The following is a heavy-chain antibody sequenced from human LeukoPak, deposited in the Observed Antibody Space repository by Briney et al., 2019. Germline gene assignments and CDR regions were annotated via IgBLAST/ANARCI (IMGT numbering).Heavy chain of an antibody. CDR3: AADPEQLVYN. J-gene: IGHJ4*02. CDR2: IIPIFGTA. Sequence: SVKVSCKASGGTFSSYAISWVRQAPGQGLEWMGGIIPIFGTANYAQKFQGRVTITTDESTSTAYMELSSLRSEDTAVYYCAADPEQLVYNWGQGTLVTVSS. CDR1: GGTFSSYA. D-gene: IGHD6-13*01. V-gene: IGHV1-69*05.